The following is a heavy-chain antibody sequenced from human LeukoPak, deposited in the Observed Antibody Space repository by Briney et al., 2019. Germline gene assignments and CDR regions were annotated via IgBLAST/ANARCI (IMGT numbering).Heavy chain of an antibody. CDR2: ISYDGNDK. D-gene: IGHD3-16*01. CDR1: GFTFSSYD. J-gene: IGHJ4*02. Sequence: GGSLRLSCAASGFTFSSYDMHWVRQAPGKGLEWVAVISYDGNDKHYADSVKGRFTISRDNSKNTLYLRMNSLRVEDTAVYYCAKDQYDYVRGEFDYWGQGTLVTVSS. V-gene: IGHV3-30*18. CDR3: AKDQYDYVRGEFDY.